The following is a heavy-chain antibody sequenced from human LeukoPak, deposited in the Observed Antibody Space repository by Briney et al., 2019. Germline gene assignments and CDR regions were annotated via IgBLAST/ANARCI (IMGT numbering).Heavy chain of an antibody. CDR1: GFTFSSHS. CDR2: ISSSSSYI. Sequence: KAGGSLRLSCAASGFTFSSHSMNWVRQAPGKGLEWVSSISSSSSYIYYADSVKGRFTISRDKSKNTLYLQLSSLRAEDTAVYYCARASWDLDHFQHWGQGTLVTVSS. CDR3: ARASWDLDHFQH. V-gene: IGHV3-21*04. D-gene: IGHD1-26*01. J-gene: IGHJ1*01.